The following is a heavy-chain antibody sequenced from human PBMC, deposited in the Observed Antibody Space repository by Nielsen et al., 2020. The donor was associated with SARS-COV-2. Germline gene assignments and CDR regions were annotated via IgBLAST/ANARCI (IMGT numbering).Heavy chain of an antibody. V-gene: IGHV3-11*05. CDR3: AREGVEWYLDY. CDR1: GFTFSDYY. Sequence: GESLKISCAASGFTFSDYYMSWIRQAPGKGLEWVSYISSSSSYTNYADSMKGRFTISRDNAKNSLYLQMNSLRAEDTAVYYCAREGVEWYLDYWGQGTLVTVSS. D-gene: IGHD3-3*01. CDR2: ISSSSSYT. J-gene: IGHJ4*02.